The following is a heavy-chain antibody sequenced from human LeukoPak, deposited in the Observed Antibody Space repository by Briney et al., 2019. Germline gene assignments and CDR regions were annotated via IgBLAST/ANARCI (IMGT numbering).Heavy chain of an antibody. J-gene: IGHJ4*02. D-gene: IGHD4/OR15-4a*01. V-gene: IGHV4-59*01. Sequence: SETPSLTCTVSGGSISGYYWSWIRQPPGKGLEWIGYIYYSGSTNYNPSLKSRVTISVDTSKSQFSLKLRSVTAADTAVYYCARDHSGTNYVMDWGQGTLVTVSS. CDR3: ARDHSGTNYVMD. CDR2: IYYSGST. CDR1: GGSISGYY.